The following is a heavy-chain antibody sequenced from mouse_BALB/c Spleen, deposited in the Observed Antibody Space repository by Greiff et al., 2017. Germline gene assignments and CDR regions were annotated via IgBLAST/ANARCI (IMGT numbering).Heavy chain of an antibody. Sequence: VQLQQSGAELMKPGASVKISCKATGYTFSSYWIEWVKQRPGHGLEWIGEILPGSGSTNYNEKFKGKATFTADTSSNTAYMQLSSLTSEDSAVYYCARRGQKNYAMDYWGQGTSVTVSS. CDR3: ARRGQKNYAMDY. CDR2: ILPGSGST. J-gene: IGHJ4*01. CDR1: GYTFSSYW. V-gene: IGHV1-9*01.